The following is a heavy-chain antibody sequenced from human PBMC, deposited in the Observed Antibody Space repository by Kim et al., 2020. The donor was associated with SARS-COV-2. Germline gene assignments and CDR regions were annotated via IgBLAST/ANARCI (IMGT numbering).Heavy chain of an antibody. Sequence: GGSLRLSCAASGFTFSSHAMSWVRQAPGKGLEWVSTISGSAGSTYYADSVKGRFTISRDNSKNTLYLQMNNLRAEDTAVYYCAKGVTAGTDYWGQGTLVTVSS. CDR1: GFTFSSHA. V-gene: IGHV3-23*01. CDR3: AKGVTAGTDY. CDR2: ISGSAGST. D-gene: IGHD6-13*01. J-gene: IGHJ4*02.